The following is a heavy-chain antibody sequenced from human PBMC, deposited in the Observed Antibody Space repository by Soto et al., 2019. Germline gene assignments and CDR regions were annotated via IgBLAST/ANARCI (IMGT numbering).Heavy chain of an antibody. CDR3: AKDGDSITRNKPLDY. D-gene: IGHD3-3*01. Sequence: EVQLLESGGGLVQPGGSLRLSCVASGFTFSTYGMNWVRQVPGKGLEWVAGISASGGTTYYAESVKGRFTISRDKSENTLYLQMNSLRGDDTAIYYCAKDGDSITRNKPLDYWGQGTLVTVSS. CDR1: GFTFSTYG. V-gene: IGHV3-23*01. CDR2: ISASGGTT. J-gene: IGHJ4*02.